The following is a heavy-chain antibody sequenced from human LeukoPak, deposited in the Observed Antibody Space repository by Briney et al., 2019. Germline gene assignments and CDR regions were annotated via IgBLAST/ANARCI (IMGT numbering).Heavy chain of an antibody. CDR3: ARDLGAMVHGYFDY. CDR1: GDILSSNSAA. J-gene: IGHJ4*02. V-gene: IGHV6-1*01. D-gene: IGHD3-10*01. Sequence: SQTLSLTCALSGDILSSNSAAWNWIRQSPSRGLEWLGRTYYRSKWYNDYAVSVKSRITINPDTSKNQFSLQLNSVTPEDTAVYYCARDLGAMVHGYFDYWGQGTLVTVSS. CDR2: TYYRSKWYN.